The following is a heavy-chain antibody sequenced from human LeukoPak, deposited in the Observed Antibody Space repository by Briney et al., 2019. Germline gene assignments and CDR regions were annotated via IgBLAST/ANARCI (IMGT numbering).Heavy chain of an antibody. CDR1: GYTFTGYY. CDR2: INSSGGNT. J-gene: IGHJ6*02. Sequence: ASVKVSCKASGYTFTGYYMHWVRQAPGQGLEWMGMINSSGGNTSYAQNFQGRVTMTRDTSARLVYMELRSLRSEDTAVYYCARENTYGYSYGMDVWGQGTTVTVSS. D-gene: IGHD3-22*01. V-gene: IGHV1-46*01. CDR3: ARENTYGYSYGMDV.